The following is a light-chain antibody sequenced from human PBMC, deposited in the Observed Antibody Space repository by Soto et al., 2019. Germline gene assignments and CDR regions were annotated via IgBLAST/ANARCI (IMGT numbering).Light chain of an antibody. V-gene: IGLV2-14*01. J-gene: IGLJ1*01. Sequence: SALTQPASVSGSPGQSITISCTGTSSDVGGYNYVSWYQQHPGKAPKLMIYEVSNRPSGVSNRFSGSKSGNTASLTISGLQAEDEADYYCSSYTSSSTGVFGTGTKLTVL. CDR2: EVS. CDR1: SSDVGGYNY. CDR3: SSYTSSSTGV.